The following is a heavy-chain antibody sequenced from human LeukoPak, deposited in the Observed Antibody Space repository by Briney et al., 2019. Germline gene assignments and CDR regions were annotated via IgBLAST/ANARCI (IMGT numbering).Heavy chain of an antibody. CDR1: GGSFSGYY. CDR2: INHSGST. V-gene: IGHV4-34*01. D-gene: IGHD3-22*01. Sequence: PSETLSLTCAVYGGSFSGYYWSWIRQPPGRGLEWIGEINHSGSTNYNPSLKSRVTISVDTSKNQFSLKLSSVTAADTAVYYCARVGYYFWYYFDYWGQGTLVTVSS. CDR3: ARVGYYFWYYFDY. J-gene: IGHJ4*02.